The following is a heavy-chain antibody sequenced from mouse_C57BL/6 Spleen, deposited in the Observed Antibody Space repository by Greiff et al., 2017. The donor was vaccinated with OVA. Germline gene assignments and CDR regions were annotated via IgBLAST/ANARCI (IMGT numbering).Heavy chain of an antibody. J-gene: IGHJ2*01. CDR3: ARDYYGSGCTYYFDY. CDR2: IDPNSGGT. D-gene: IGHD1-1*01. V-gene: IGHV1-72*01. CDR1: GYTFTSSW. Sequence: QVQLQQSGAELVKPGASVKLSCKASGYTFTSSWMHWVKQRPGRGLEWIGRIDPNSGGTNYNEKFKSKATLTVDKPSSTAYMQLSSLTSADSAVEYCARDYYGSGCTYYFDYWGQGTTLTVSS.